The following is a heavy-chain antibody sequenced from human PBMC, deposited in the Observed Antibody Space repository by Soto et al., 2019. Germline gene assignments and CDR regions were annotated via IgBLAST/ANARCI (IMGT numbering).Heavy chain of an antibody. Sequence: GETLKISCKGSGYSFAGYWITWVRQKPGKGLEWMGRIDPSDSQTYYSPSFRGHVTISATKSITTVFLQWSSLRASDTAMYYCARQIYDSDTGPNFQYYFDSWGQGTPVTVSS. V-gene: IGHV5-10-1*01. CDR1: GYSFAGYW. D-gene: IGHD3-22*01. CDR2: IDPSDSQT. J-gene: IGHJ4*02. CDR3: ARQIYDSDTGPNFQYYFDS.